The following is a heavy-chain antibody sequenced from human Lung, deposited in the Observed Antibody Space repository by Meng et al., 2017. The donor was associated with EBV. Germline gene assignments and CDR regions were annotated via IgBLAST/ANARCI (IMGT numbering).Heavy chain of an antibody. Sequence: QVPLGQSGAEVKKPGASVKVSCKASGYTFTSYGISWVRQAPGQGLEWMGWISAYNGNTNYAQKLQGRVTMTTDTSTSTAYMELRSLRSDDTAVYYCARNRPRGVATGANWFDPWGQGTLVTVSS. J-gene: IGHJ5*02. CDR3: ARNRPRGVATGANWFDP. V-gene: IGHV1-18*01. CDR2: ISAYNGNT. CDR1: GYTFTSYG. D-gene: IGHD5-12*01.